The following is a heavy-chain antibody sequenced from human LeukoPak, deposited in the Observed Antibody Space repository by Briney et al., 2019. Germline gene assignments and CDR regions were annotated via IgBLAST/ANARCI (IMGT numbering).Heavy chain of an antibody. Sequence: QPGGSLRLSCAASGFTFSSYALSWVRQSPRKGLEWVSAISSGGDSTYYADSVKGRFTISRDNSKNALYLQVISLRADDTAVYYCAALGPPIDFWGQGTLVTVSS. CDR3: AALGPPIDF. V-gene: IGHV3-23*01. J-gene: IGHJ4*02. CDR1: GFTFSSYA. D-gene: IGHD1-26*01. CDR2: ISSGGDST.